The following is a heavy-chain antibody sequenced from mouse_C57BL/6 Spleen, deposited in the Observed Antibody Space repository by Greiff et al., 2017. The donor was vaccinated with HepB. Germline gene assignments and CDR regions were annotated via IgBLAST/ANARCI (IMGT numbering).Heavy chain of an antibody. D-gene: IGHD1-1*01. CDR1: GFTFSNYW. J-gene: IGHJ4*01. CDR3: TGGYGSSYYAMDY. CDR2: IRLKSDNYAT. Sequence: EVQVVESGGGLVQPGGSMKLSCVASGFTFSNYWMNWVRQSPEKGLEWVAQIRLKSDNYATHYAESVKGRFTISRDDSKSSVYLQMNNLRAEDTGIYYCTGGYGSSYYAMDYWGQGTSVTVSS. V-gene: IGHV6-3*01.